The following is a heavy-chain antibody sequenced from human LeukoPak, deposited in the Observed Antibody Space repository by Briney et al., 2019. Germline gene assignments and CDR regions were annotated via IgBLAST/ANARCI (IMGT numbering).Heavy chain of an antibody. J-gene: IGHJ3*02. CDR2: IYYSGST. CDR3: AREPEPNSSGYYPMGNDAFDI. V-gene: IGHV4-31*03. D-gene: IGHD3-22*01. CDR1: GGSISDYY. Sequence: SETLSLTCTVSGGSISDYYWSWIRQHPGKGLEWIGYIYYSGSTYYNPSLKSRVTISVDTSKNQFSLKLSSVTAADTAVYYCAREPEPNSSGYYPMGNDAFDIWGQGTMVTVSS.